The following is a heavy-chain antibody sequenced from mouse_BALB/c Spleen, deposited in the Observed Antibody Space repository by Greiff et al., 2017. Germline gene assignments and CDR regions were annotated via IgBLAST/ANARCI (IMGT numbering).Heavy chain of an antibody. D-gene: IGHD1-2*01. V-gene: IGHV5-17*02. CDR1: GFTFSSFG. CDR2: ISSGSSTI. J-gene: IGHJ4*01. CDR3: ARFITTATYAMDY. Sequence: EVQRVESGGGLVQPGGSRKLSCAASGFTFSSFGMHWVRQAPEKGLEWVAYISSGSSTIYYADTVKGRFTISRDNPKNTLFLQMTSLRSEDTAMYYCARFITTATYAMDYWGQGTSVTVSS.